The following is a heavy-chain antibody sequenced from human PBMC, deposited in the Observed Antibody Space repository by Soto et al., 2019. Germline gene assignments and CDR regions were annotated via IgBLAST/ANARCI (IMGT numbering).Heavy chain of an antibody. V-gene: IGHV1-18*01. CDR2: ISAYNGNT. J-gene: IGHJ5*02. Sequence: ASVKVSCKASGYTFTSYGISWVRQAPGQGLEWMGWISAYNGNTNYAQKLQGRVTMTTDTSTSTAYMELRSLRSDDTAVYYCARVWGFWSGYYLDNWFDPWGQGTLVTVSS. CDR3: ARVWGFWSGYYLDNWFDP. D-gene: IGHD3-3*01. CDR1: GYTFTSYG.